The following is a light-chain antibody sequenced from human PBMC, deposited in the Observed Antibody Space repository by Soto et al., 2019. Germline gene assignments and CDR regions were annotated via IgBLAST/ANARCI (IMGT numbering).Light chain of an antibody. Sequence: DIQMTQSQSSLSASVCDSVTISCRSSQNIDTFLNWYQQKAGEAPKLLIRGSTTLQDGVPSRFTGSGSGTEFALTSDSLQPEDFASYDCQQSHSDPTFGQGTKV. V-gene: IGKV1-39*01. CDR3: QQSHSDPT. CDR2: GST. CDR1: QNIDTF. J-gene: IGKJ1*01.